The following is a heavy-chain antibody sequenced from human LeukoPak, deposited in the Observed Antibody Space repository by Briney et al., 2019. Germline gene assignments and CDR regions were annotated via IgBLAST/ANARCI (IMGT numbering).Heavy chain of an antibody. D-gene: IGHD1-26*01. CDR3: GKYLQTTVGANDY. CDR1: GFTFSSYP. V-gene: IGHV3-23*01. CDR2: ISGSGGAT. J-gene: IGHJ4*02. Sequence: GGSLRLSCAASGFTFSSYPMNWVRQAPGKGLEWVSVISGSGGATSYGDSVQGRFTISRDSSRDTLYLQMSSLRAEDTAVYYCGKYLQTTVGANDYWGQGTLVTVSS.